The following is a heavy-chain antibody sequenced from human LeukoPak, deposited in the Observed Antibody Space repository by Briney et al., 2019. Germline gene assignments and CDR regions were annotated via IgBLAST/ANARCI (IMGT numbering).Heavy chain of an antibody. D-gene: IGHD1-26*01. J-gene: IGHJ3*02. CDR1: GYTFTGYY. V-gene: IGHV1-69*06. CDR3: AREDDTGRYMGDDAFDI. Sequence: ASVKVSSKASGYTFTGYYMHWVRQAPGQGLEWMGGIIPMSDTANYPQKFRGRLTITADIPTSTVYMELSSLRSEDTAVYYCAREDDTGRYMGDDAFDIWGQGTMVTVSS. CDR2: IIPMSDTA.